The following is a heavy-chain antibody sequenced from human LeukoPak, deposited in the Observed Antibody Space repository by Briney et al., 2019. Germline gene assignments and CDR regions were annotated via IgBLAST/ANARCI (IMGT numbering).Heavy chain of an antibody. Sequence: GASVKVSCKASGYIFTSYGISWVRQAPGQGLEWMGWISAYNGNTNYPQKLQDRVTMTTDTSTSTVYMELRSLRSDDTAVYYCARDWGTAAAEKIDYWGQGTLVTVSS. J-gene: IGHJ4*02. CDR3: ARDWGTAAAEKIDY. CDR2: ISAYNGNT. D-gene: IGHD6-13*01. V-gene: IGHV1-18*04. CDR1: GYIFTSYG.